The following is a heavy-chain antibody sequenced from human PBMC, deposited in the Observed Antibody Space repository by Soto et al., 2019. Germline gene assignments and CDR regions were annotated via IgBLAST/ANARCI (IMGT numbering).Heavy chain of an antibody. CDR1: GFIFSSYY. CDR2: ISGGSAYI. V-gene: IGHV3-21*02. CDR3: VRVWRLVGGYGMDV. Sequence: EVQLVESGGGLVKPGGSLRLSCVGPGFIFSSYYMNWVRQAPGKGLEWVSSISGGSAYIYYADSVKGRFTISRDNAKNSLYWEMNSRRVEDTAVYYCVRVWRLVGGYGMDVWGQGTTVTVSS. D-gene: IGHD6-25*01. J-gene: IGHJ6*02.